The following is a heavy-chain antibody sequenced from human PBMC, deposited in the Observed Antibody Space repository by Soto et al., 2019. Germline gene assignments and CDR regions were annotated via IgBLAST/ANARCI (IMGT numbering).Heavy chain of an antibody. D-gene: IGHD5-18*01. CDR1: GFTFSSYS. V-gene: IGHV3-21*01. CDR2: ISSSSSYI. Sequence: GGSLRLSCAASGFTFSSYSMNWVRQAPGKGLEWVSSISSSSSYIYYADSVKGRFTISRDNAKNSLYLQMNSLRAEDTAVYYCAREYSYSKEATATFDYWGQGTLVTVSS. J-gene: IGHJ4*02. CDR3: AREYSYSKEATATFDY.